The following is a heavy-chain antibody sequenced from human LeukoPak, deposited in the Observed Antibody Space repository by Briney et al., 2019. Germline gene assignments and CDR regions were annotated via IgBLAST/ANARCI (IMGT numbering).Heavy chain of an antibody. CDR3: ARGWGYSSSWYPAFDI. Sequence: TSETLSLTCTVSGGSISSSSYYWGWIRQPPGKGLEWIGEINHSGSTNYNPSLKSRVTISVDTSKNQFSLKLSSVTAADTAVYYCARGWGYSSSWYPAFDIWGQGTMVTVSS. D-gene: IGHD6-13*01. V-gene: IGHV4-39*07. CDR1: GGSISSSSYY. J-gene: IGHJ3*02. CDR2: INHSGST.